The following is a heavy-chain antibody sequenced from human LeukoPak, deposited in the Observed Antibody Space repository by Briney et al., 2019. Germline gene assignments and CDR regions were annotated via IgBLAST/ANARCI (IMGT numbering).Heavy chain of an antibody. CDR3: ARVVHGEKSYFDRSGNYFDY. V-gene: IGHV4-4*07. CDR2: IYTSGSA. D-gene: IGHD3-22*01. Sequence: SETLSLTCTVSGGSISSDYWSWIRQPAGKGLEWIGRIYTSGSAVYNPSLKSRVTMSVDTSKNQFSLKLNSVTAADTAMYYCARVVHGEKSYFDRSGNYFDYWGQGTLVTVSS. J-gene: IGHJ4*02. CDR1: GGSISSDY.